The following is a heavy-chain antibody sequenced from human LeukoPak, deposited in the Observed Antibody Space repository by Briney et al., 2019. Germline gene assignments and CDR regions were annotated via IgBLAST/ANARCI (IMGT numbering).Heavy chain of an antibody. CDR1: GFTFSGYA. Sequence: GGSLRLSCAASGFTFSGYAMHWVRQAPGKGLEWVAVISYDGSNKYYADSVKGRFTISRDNSKNTLYLQMTSLRAEDTAVYYCASHYDSSGYHYFDFRGQGTLVTVSS. J-gene: IGHJ4*02. D-gene: IGHD3-22*01. V-gene: IGHV3-30-3*01. CDR3: ASHYDSSGYHYFDF. CDR2: ISYDGSNK.